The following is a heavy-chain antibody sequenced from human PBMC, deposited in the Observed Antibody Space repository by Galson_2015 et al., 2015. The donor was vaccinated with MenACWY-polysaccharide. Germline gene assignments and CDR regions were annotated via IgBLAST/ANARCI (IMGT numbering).Heavy chain of an antibody. CDR3: ARRLYGSSWRDS. CDR1: GGSISSGSFF. D-gene: IGHD6-13*01. CDR2: IHSSGST. J-gene: IGHJ4*02. Sequence: ETLSLTCTVSGGSISSGSFFWGWIRQPPGRGLEWVGSIHSSGSTYYNPSLKSRVTISADTSKNKFSLKLSSVTAADTAVYYCARRLYGSSWRDSWGQGTLATVSS. V-gene: IGHV4-39*01.